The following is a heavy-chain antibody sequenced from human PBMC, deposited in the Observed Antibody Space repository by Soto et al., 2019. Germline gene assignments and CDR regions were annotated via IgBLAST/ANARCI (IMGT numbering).Heavy chain of an antibody. J-gene: IGHJ5*02. D-gene: IGHD1-1*01. CDR1: GASISGFY. V-gene: IGHV4-4*07. CDR3: VRDGTKTLRDWFDP. Sequence: LSLTCTVSGASISGFYWSWIRKSAGKGLEWIGRIYATGTTDYNPSLKSRVMMSVDTSKKQFSLKLRSVTAADTAVYYCVRDGTKTLRDWFDPWGQGISVTAPQ. CDR2: IYATGTT.